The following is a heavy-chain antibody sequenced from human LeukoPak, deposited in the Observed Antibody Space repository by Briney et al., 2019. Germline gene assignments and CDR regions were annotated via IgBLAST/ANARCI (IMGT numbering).Heavy chain of an antibody. CDR1: GGSISSYY. CDR3: ARVDGYNNLDAFDI. CDR2: IYYSGST. J-gene: IGHJ3*02. Sequence: SETLSHTCTVSGGSISSYYWSWIRQPPGKGLEWIGYIYYSGSTNYNPSLKSRVTISVDTSKNQFSLKLSSVTAADTAVYYCARVDGYNNLDAFDIWGQGTMVTVSS. D-gene: IGHD5-24*01. V-gene: IGHV4-59*01.